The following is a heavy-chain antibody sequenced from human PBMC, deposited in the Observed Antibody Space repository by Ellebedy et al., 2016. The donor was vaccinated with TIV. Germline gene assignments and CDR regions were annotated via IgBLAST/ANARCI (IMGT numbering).Heavy chain of an antibody. CDR3: ASPPGVVAL. CDR1: GFTVSFYW. Sequence: PGGSLRLSCAGSGFTVSFYWMSWVRQAPGKGPEWVANIYKDGSEKFYVDSVKGRFTISRDNAKNSLYLQMNSLKAEDTAVYYCASPPGVVALWGQGTLVTVSS. J-gene: IGHJ4*02. V-gene: IGHV3-7*03. CDR2: IYKDGSEK. D-gene: IGHD2-15*01.